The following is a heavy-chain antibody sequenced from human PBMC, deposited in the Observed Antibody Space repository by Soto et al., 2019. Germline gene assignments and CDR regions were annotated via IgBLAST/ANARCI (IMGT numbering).Heavy chain of an antibody. J-gene: IGHJ6*02. CDR3: ARVEAPLIHSDHYYYGMDV. V-gene: IGHV3-33*01. CDR1: GFSFSTYG. D-gene: IGHD5-18*01. CDR2: IWYDATNA. Sequence: QVQLVESGGGVVRPGRSLRLACEASGFSFSTYGMHWVRQAPGKGLQWVAVIWYDATNAYYADSVKGRFTISRDNSKDTLYLEMNNLRAEDTAVYYCARVEAPLIHSDHYYYGMDVWGQGTTVTV.